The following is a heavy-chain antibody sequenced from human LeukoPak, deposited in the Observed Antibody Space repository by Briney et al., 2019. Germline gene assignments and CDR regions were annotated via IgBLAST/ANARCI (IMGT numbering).Heavy chain of an antibody. CDR3: ARRSLEMATITD. J-gene: IGHJ4*02. V-gene: IGHV1-2*02. CDR1: GYTFTGYY. CDR2: INPNSGGT. Sequence: ASVKVSCKASGYTFTGYYMHWARQAPGQGLEWMGWINPNSGGTNYAQKFQGRVTMTRDTSISTAYMELSRLRSDDTAVYYCARRSLEMATITDWGQGTLVTVSS. D-gene: IGHD5-24*01.